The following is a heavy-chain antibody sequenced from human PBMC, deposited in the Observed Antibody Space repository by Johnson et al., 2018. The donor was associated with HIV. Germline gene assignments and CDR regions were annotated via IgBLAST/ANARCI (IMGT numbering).Heavy chain of an antibody. D-gene: IGHD2-15*01. J-gene: IGHJ3*02. V-gene: IGHV3-30*14. Sequence: QVQLVESGGGVVQPGRSLRLSCAASGFTFSSYAMHWVRQAPAKGLEWVAVISYDGSDKYYADSVKGRFTISRDNSKNTLYLQMNSLRAEDTVVYYCAREAYCSGGSCYDAFDIWGQGTMVTVSS. CDR2: ISYDGSDK. CDR3: AREAYCSGGSCYDAFDI. CDR1: GFTFSSYA.